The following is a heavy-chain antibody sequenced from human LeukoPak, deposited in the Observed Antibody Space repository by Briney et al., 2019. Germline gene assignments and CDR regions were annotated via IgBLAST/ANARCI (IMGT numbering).Heavy chain of an antibody. CDR1: GGSISSGDYY. D-gene: IGHD3-10*02. CDR2: IYYSGST. CDR3: ARNSVRGVYGMDV. J-gene: IGHJ6*04. V-gene: IGHV4-30-4*01. Sequence: PSQTLSLTCTVSGGSISSGDYYWSWTRQPPGKGLEWIGYIYYSGSTYYNPSLKSRVTISVDTSKNQFSLKLSSVTAADTAVYYCARNSVRGVYGMDVWGKGTTVTVSS.